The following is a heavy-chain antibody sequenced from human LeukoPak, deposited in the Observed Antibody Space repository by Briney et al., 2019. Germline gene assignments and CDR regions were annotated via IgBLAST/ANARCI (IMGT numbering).Heavy chain of an antibody. CDR2: IYYTGNT. V-gene: IGHV4-59*07. Sequence: SDTLSLTCTVSGGSITTYFWSWIRQPPGKGLECIGYIYYTGNTNYSPSLRNRVTISVDTPKNQFSLKLNSVTAADTALYFCAGARGGAYGFAFDSWGQGTLVTVSS. CDR1: GGSITTYF. J-gene: IGHJ4*02. CDR3: AGARGGAYGFAFDS. D-gene: IGHD3-10*01.